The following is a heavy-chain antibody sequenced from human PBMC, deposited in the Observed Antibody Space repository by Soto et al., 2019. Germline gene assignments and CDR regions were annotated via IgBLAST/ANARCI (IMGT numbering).Heavy chain of an antibody. CDR1: VFTFVSPHSHR. CDR2: TSSNDPNT. CDR3: VSWVSDHFDY. J-gene: IGHJ4*02. V-gene: IGHV3-23*01. D-gene: IGHD2-21*01. Sequence: GSLRLSFAPAVFTFVSPHSHRMSSARHSPGTGPDWVSTTSSNDPNTHYAESVKTRFTISHDPASNTVHPHMPHLRAQDPPTPFCVSWVSDHFDYWGQGTPVTVSS.